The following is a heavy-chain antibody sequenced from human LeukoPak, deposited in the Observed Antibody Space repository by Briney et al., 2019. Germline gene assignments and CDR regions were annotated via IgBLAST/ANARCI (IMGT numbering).Heavy chain of an antibody. V-gene: IGHV3-7*01. J-gene: IGHJ5*02. Sequence: GGSLRLSCAASGFPLSSYWMSWVRQAPGKGLEWVANIKQDGSEKHYVDSVKGRFTVSRDNAKNSLFLQMNSLRAEDTAVYYCARERGSETYAFDPWGQGALVTVSS. D-gene: IGHD3-10*01. CDR3: ARERGSETYAFDP. CDR2: IKQDGSEK. CDR1: GFPLSSYW.